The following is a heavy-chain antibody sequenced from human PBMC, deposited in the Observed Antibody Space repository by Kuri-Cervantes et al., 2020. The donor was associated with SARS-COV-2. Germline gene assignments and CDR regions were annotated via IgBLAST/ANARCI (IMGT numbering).Heavy chain of an antibody. D-gene: IGHD3-3*01. CDR3: AKEEKVLRFLEWLGGMDV. Sequence: GGSLRPSCAASGFTFSSYGMHWVRQAPGKGLEWVAVISYDGSNKYYADSVKGRFTISRDNSKNTLYLQMNSLRAEDTAVYYRAKEEKVLRFLEWLGGMDVWGQGTTVTVSS. J-gene: IGHJ6*02. V-gene: IGHV3-30*18. CDR2: ISYDGSNK. CDR1: GFTFSSYG.